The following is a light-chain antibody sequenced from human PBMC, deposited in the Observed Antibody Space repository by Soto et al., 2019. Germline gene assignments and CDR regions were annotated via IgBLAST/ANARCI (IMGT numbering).Light chain of an antibody. V-gene: IGKV3-11*01. CDR1: QSVSSY. CDR3: QQRSNWPPYT. J-gene: IGKJ2*01. Sequence: IVLTQSPATLSLSPGERATLSCRARQSVSSYLAWYQQKPGQPPRLLIYDASNRATGIPARFSGSGSGTDFTLTISSLEPEDFAVYYCQQRSNWPPYTFGQGTKLEIK. CDR2: DAS.